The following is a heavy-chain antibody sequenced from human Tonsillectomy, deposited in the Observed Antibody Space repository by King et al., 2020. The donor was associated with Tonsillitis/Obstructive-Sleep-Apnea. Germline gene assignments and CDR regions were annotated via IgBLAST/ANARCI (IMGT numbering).Heavy chain of an antibody. J-gene: IGHJ4*02. CDR2: ISSSSSYI. V-gene: IGHV3-21*01. CDR3: ASQYYYDRSEQT. CDR1: GFTFSSYS. D-gene: IGHD3-22*01. Sequence: VQLVESGGGLVKPGGSLRLSCAASGFTFSSYSMNWVRQAPGKGLEWVSSISSSSSYIYYADSVKGRFTISRDNAKNSLYLQMNSLRAEDTAVYYCASQYYYDRSEQTWGQGTLVTVSS.